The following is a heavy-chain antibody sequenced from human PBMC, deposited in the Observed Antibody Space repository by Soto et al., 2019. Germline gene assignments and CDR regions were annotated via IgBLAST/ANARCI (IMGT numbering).Heavy chain of an antibody. CDR2: IKQDGSEK. V-gene: IGHV3-7*01. D-gene: IGHD2-2*01. CDR3: ASSPLVVVHHNEGWFDC. CDR1: GFTFSSYW. J-gene: IGHJ4*02. Sequence: EVQLVESGGGLVQPGGSLRLSCAASGFTFSSYWMSWVRQAPGKGLEWVANIKQDGSEKYYVDSVKGRFTISRDNAKNSLYLQMNSLRAEDTAVYYCASSPLVVVHHNEGWFDCWGQGTLVTVSS.